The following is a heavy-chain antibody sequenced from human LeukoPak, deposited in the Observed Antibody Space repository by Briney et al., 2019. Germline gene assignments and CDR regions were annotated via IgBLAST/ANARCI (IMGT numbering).Heavy chain of an antibody. CDR2: INGDGSST. J-gene: IGHJ3*02. CDR3: ASPKTSAFDI. V-gene: IGHV3-74*01. CDR1: GFTFSSYW. Sequence: PGGSLRLSCAASGFTFSSYWMHWVRQAPGKGLVWVSRINGDGSSTTYADSVKGRFTISRDNAKNTLYLQMNGLRAEDTAVYYCASPKTSAFDIWGQGTMVTVSS.